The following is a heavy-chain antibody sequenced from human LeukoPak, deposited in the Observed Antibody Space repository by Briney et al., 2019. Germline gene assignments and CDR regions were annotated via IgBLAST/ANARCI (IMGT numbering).Heavy chain of an antibody. Sequence: ASVKVSCKASGNTFTGYYMHWVRQAPGQGLEWMGWINPNSGGTNYAQKFQGRVTMTRDTSISTAYMELSRLRSDDTAVYYCASESGYSYGSYDYWGQGTLVTVSS. D-gene: IGHD5-18*01. V-gene: IGHV1-2*02. CDR1: GNTFTGYY. CDR3: ASESGYSYGSYDY. CDR2: INPNSGGT. J-gene: IGHJ4*02.